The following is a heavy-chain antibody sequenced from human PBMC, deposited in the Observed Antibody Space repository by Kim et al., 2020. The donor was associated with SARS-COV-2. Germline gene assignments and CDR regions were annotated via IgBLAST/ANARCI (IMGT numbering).Heavy chain of an antibody. Sequence: ADSVKGRFTISRDNAKNSLYLQMNSLRAEDTAVYYCAREEYYYYYYGMDVWGQGTTVTVSS. CDR3: AREEYYYYYYGMDV. J-gene: IGHJ6*02. V-gene: IGHV3-48*03. D-gene: IGHD3-10*01.